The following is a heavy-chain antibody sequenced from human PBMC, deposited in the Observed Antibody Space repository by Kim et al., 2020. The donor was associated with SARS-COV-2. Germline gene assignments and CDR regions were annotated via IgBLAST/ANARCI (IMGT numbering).Heavy chain of an antibody. CDR3: ARDRPYYDILTGYYSGYYYYGMDV. Sequence: SETLSLTCTVSGGSISSGSYYWSWIRQPAGKGLEWIGRIYTSGSTNYNPSLKSRVTISVDTSKNQFSLKLSSVTAADTAVYYCARDRPYYDILTGYYSGYYYYGMDVWGQGTTVTVSS. CDR1: GGSISSGSYY. V-gene: IGHV4-61*02. J-gene: IGHJ6*02. CDR2: IYTSGST. D-gene: IGHD3-9*01.